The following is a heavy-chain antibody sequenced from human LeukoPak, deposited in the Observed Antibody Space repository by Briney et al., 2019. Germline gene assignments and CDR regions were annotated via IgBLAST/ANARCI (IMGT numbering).Heavy chain of an antibody. CDR1: GFTFSSYW. CDR3: AKVRGYGDDY. V-gene: IGHV3-7*03. Sequence: GGSLRLSCAASGFTFSSYWMSWVRQAPGKGLEWVANIKQDGSEKYYVDSVKGRFTISRDNSKNTLYLQMNSLRAEDTAVYYCAKVRGYGDDYWGQGTLVTVSS. J-gene: IGHJ4*02. D-gene: IGHD4-17*01. CDR2: IKQDGSEK.